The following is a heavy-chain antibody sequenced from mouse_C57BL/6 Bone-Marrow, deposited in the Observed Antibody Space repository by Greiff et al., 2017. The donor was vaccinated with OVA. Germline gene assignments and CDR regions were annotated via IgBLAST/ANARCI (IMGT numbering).Heavy chain of an antibody. CDR3: ARGNYYGSSYGAMDY. V-gene: IGHV3-6*01. J-gene: IGHJ4*01. CDR2: ISYDGSN. Sequence: EVKVEESGPGLVKPSQSLSLTCSVTGYSITSGYYWNWIRQFPGNKLEWMGYISYDGSNNYNPSLKNRISITRDTSKNQFFLKLNSVTTEDTATYYCARGNYYGSSYGAMDYWGQGTSVTVSS. CDR1: GYSITSGYY. D-gene: IGHD1-1*01.